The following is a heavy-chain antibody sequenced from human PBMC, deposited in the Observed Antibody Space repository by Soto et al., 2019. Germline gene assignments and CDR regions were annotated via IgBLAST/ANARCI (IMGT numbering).Heavy chain of an antibody. J-gene: IGHJ4*02. V-gene: IGHV3-23*01. CDR3: AKNPRHGGPLLDFDY. CDR1: GFTFSSYA. Sequence: GGSLSLSCAASGFTFSSYAMSWVRQAPGKGLEWVSAISGSGGSTYYADSVKGRFTITRDNSKNTLYLQMNSLRAEDTAVYYYAKNPRHGGPLLDFDYWGQGTLVTVSS. D-gene: IGHD1-26*01. CDR2: ISGSGGST.